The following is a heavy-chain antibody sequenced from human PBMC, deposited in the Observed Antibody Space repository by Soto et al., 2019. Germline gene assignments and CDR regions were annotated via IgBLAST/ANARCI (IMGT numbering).Heavy chain of an antibody. CDR1: GFTFSSYA. D-gene: IGHD3-10*01. CDR2: ISGSGDST. CDR3: AKGAGANHDAFDI. V-gene: IGHV3-23*01. Sequence: EVQLLESGGGLVQPGGSLRLSCAASGFTFSSYAMNWVRQAPGKGLEWVSTISGSGDSTYYADSVKGRLTIPRDNSKNTLYLQMNSLRAEDTAIYYCAKGAGANHDAFDIWGQGTMVTVSS. J-gene: IGHJ3*02.